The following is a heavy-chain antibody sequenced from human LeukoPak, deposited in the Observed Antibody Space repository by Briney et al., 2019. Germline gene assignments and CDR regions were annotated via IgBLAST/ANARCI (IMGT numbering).Heavy chain of an antibody. CDR1: GFTFSNHG. D-gene: IGHD5/OR15-5a*01. Sequence: GGSLRLSCAASGFTFSNHGMHWVRQAPGKGPEWVALIWYDGSNKYYGDSVEGRFTISRDNSKNTVYLQMNSLRVEDTAVYYCARDRLEAVSDDDYFDYWGQGTLVTVSS. J-gene: IGHJ4*02. CDR2: IWYDGSNK. CDR3: ARDRLEAVSDDDYFDY. V-gene: IGHV3-33*01.